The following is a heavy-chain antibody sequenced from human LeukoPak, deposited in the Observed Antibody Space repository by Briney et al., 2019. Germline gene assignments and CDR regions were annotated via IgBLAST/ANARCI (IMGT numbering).Heavy chain of an antibody. CDR1: GFTFSTYE. CDR3: ARRHYDFLTGYRDFDY. J-gene: IGHJ4*02. D-gene: IGHD3-9*01. CDR2: ISSSGSSI. V-gene: IGHV3-48*03. Sequence: GGSLRLSCAASGFTFSTYEMNWVRQAPGKGLEWVSYISSSGSSIYYADSVKGRFTISRDNAKNSLYPQMNSLRAEDTAVYYCARRHYDFLTGYRDFDYWGQGTLVAVSS.